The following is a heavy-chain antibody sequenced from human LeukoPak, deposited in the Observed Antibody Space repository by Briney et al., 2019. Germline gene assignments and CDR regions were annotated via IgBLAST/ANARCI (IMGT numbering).Heavy chain of an antibody. V-gene: IGHV3-49*03. J-gene: IGHJ4*02. CDR1: GFTFGDYA. D-gene: IGHD1-1*01. CDR3: TRDRGAYNLYDY. Sequence: GGSLRLSCTASGFTFGDYAMSWIRQAPGKGLEWVAFIRSKAYGETADYAASVKGRFTISRDDSKAIAYLQMNSLKTEDTAVYHCTRDRGAYNLYDYWGQGTLVTVSS. CDR2: IRSKAYGETA.